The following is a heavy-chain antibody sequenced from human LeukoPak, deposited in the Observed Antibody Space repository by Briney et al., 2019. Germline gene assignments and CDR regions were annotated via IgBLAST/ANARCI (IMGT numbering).Heavy chain of an antibody. J-gene: IGHJ6*02. CDR1: GGSISSSSYY. V-gene: IGHV4-39*01. CDR2: IYYSGST. D-gene: IGHD2-2*01. CDR3: ARHVPAASYYYYGMDV. Sequence: SETLSLTCTVSGGSISSSSYYWGWIRQPPGKGLEWIGSIYYSGSTYYNPSLKSRVTISVDTSKNQFSLKLSSVTAADTAVYYCARHVPAASYYYYGMDVWGQGTTVTVSS.